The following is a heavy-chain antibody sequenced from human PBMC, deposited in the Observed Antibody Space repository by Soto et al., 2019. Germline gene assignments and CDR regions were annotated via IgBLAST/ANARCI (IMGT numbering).Heavy chain of an antibody. D-gene: IGHD6-13*01. CDR1: GDSINNSY. CDR2: IYYTGTT. V-gene: IGHV4-59*01. Sequence: SETLSLTCAVSGDSINNSYWSWIRQPPGKRLEWIGNIYYTGTTTYNPSLESRVTMSVDTSKHQFSLQLSSVDAPDTAVYYCAKYRRTEAEGFTLDYWGRGPLVTVSS. J-gene: IGHJ4*02. CDR3: AKYRRTEAEGFTLDY.